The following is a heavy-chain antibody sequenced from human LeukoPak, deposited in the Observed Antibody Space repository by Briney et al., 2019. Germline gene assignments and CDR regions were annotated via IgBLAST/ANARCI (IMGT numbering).Heavy chain of an antibody. CDR1: GFTFSSYG. Sequence: SGGSLRLSCAASGFTFSSYGMHWVRQAPGKGLEWVAVIWYDGSNKYYADSVKGRFTISRDNSKNTLYLQMNSLRAEDTAVYYCARDFWSGFCLDYWGQGTLVTVSS. CDR2: IWYDGSNK. CDR3: ARDFWSGFCLDY. J-gene: IGHJ4*02. D-gene: IGHD3-3*01. V-gene: IGHV3-33*01.